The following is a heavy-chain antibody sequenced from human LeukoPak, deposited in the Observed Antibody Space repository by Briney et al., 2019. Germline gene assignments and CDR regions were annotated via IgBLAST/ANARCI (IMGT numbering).Heavy chain of an antibody. J-gene: IGHJ4*02. D-gene: IGHD4-23*01. V-gene: IGHV5-51*04. CDR1: GYTFTSYW. CDR3: ARYYGGNHDY. CDR2: IYPGDSDT. Sequence: ASVKVSCKASGYTFTSYWIGWVRQMPGKGLEWMGIIYPGDSDTRYSPSFQGQVTISADKPITTAYLQWISLKASDTAMYYCARYYGGNHDYWGQGTRVIVSS.